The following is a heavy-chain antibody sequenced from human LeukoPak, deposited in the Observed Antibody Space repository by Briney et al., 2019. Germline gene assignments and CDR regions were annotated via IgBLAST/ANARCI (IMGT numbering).Heavy chain of an antibody. D-gene: IGHD3-22*01. J-gene: IGHJ2*01. V-gene: IGHV4-4*07. CDR2: IYTSGNT. Sequence: SSETLSLTCTVSGGSISSYHWSWIRQPAGKGLEWIGRIYTSGNTNYNPSLKSRVTMSVDTSKNQFSLKLSSVTAADTAVYYCARDSRVFPPYYYDSSGWGWYFDLWGRGTLVTVSS. CDR1: GGSISSYH. CDR3: ARDSRVFPPYYYDSSGWGWYFDL.